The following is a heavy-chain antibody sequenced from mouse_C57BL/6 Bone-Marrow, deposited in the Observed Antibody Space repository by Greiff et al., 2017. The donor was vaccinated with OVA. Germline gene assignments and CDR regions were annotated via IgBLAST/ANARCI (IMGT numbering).Heavy chain of an antibody. D-gene: IGHD3-1*01. Sequence: EVQLVESGGGLVKPGGSLKLSCAASGFTFSDYGMHWVRQAPEKGLEWVAYISSGSSTIYYADTVKGRFTLSRDNAKSTLFLQLTSLRSEDTAMYYCARFPSARRTKDYWGQGTSVTVSS. CDR2: ISSGSSTI. V-gene: IGHV5-17*01. J-gene: IGHJ4*01. CDR3: ARFPSARRTKDY. CDR1: GFTFSDYG.